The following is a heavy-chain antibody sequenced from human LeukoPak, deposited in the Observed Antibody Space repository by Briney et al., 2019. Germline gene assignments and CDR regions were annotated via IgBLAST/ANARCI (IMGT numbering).Heavy chain of an antibody. CDR1: GFTFDDYA. D-gene: IGHD3-22*01. CDR3: PRRPAASGYYDSRGRYGYFDY. V-gene: IGHV3-23*01. Sequence: GGSLRLSCAASGFTFDDYAMHWVRQAPGKGLEWVSGISGSGVITYYADSVKGRFTISRDNSKNTLYLQRNSLRAEDTDGDDCPRRPAASGYYDSRGRYGYFDYWGKETLVPVSS. J-gene: IGHJ4*02. CDR2: ISGSGVIT.